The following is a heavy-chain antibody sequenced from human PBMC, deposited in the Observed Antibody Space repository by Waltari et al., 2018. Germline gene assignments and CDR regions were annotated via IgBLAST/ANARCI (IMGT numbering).Heavy chain of an antibody. CDR2: ISNDGTNK. D-gene: IGHD6-19*01. V-gene: IGHV3-30*01. J-gene: IGHJ4*02. CDR1: GFIFSNYA. CDR3: ARDSDSSGWYIDY. Sequence: QVQLVESGGGVVQPGRSLRLSCAASGFIFSNYAVHWVRQAPGKGLDWVTKISNDGTNKDYADSVKGRFTISRDNSKNTLYLQMNSLRPDDTAVYYCARDSDSSGWYIDYWGQGTLVTVSS.